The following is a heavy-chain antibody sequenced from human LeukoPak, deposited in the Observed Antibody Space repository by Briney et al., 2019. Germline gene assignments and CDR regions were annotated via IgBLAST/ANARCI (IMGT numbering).Heavy chain of an antibody. D-gene: IGHD3-22*01. J-gene: IGHJ4*02. CDR1: GGSISSYY. CDR3: ARTYDLYYFDY. V-gene: IGHV4-34*01. CDR2: INHSGST. Sequence: SETLSLTCTVSGGSISSYYWSWIRQPPGKGLEWIGEINHSGSTNYNPSLKSRVTISVDTSKNQFSLKLSSVTAADTAVYYCARTYDLYYFDYWGRGTLVTVSS.